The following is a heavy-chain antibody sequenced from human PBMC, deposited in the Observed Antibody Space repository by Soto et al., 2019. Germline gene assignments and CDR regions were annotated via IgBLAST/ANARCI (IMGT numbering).Heavy chain of an antibody. D-gene: IGHD4-17*01. Sequence: SETLSLTCTVSGGSISSYYWSWIRQPPGKGLEWIGYIYYSGSTNYNPSLKSRVTISVDTSKNQFSLKLSSVTAADTAVYYCARQVTTVMDWFDPWGQGTLVTVSS. CDR2: IYYSGST. CDR3: ARQVTTVMDWFDP. J-gene: IGHJ5*02. CDR1: GGSISSYY. V-gene: IGHV4-59*08.